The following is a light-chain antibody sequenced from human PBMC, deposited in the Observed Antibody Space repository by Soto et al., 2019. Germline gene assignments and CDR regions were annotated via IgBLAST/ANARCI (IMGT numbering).Light chain of an antibody. CDR1: SSDIGAYNY. J-gene: IGLJ3*02. CDR2: KVT. V-gene: IGLV2-14*01. Sequence: QSALTQPASVSGSPGQSITISCTGTSSDIGAYNYVSWYQQHPGKAPKLMIYKVTSRPSGVSIRFSGSKSGSAASLTISGLQAEDEVDYYCSSYSGISHWVFGGGTKLTVL. CDR3: SSYSGISHWV.